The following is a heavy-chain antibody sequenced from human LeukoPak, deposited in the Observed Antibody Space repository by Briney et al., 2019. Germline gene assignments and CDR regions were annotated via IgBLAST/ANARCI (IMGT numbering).Heavy chain of an antibody. V-gene: IGHV3-21*01. CDR3: ARGYYDFWSGYYTVDY. D-gene: IGHD3-3*01. J-gene: IGHJ4*02. CDR2: ISSSSSSYI. CDR1: GFTFSSYS. Sequence: GGSLRLSCAASGFTFSSYSMNWVRQAPGKGLEWVSSISSSSSSYIYYADSVKGRFTISRDNAKNSLYLQMNSPRAEDTAVYYCARGYYDFWSGYYTVDYWGQGTLVTVSS.